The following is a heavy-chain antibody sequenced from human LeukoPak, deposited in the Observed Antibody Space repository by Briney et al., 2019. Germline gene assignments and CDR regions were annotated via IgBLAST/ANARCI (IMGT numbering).Heavy chain of an antibody. Sequence: GGSLRLSCAASGFTFSSYAMSWVRQAPGKGLEWVSALSGSGANTYYADSVKGRFTISRDNSKNTLYLQVNSLRAEDTAVYYCARGVGCSGGTCYSGHGMDVWGQGTTVTVSS. CDR3: ARGVGCSGGTCYSGHGMDV. CDR1: GFTFSSYA. J-gene: IGHJ6*02. V-gene: IGHV3-23*01. D-gene: IGHD2-15*01. CDR2: LSGSGANT.